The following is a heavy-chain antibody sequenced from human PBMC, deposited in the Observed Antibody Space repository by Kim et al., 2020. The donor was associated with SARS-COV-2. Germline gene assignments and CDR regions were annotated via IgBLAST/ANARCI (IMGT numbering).Heavy chain of an antibody. CDR2: IWYDGSNK. CDR1: GFTFSSYG. Sequence: GGSLRLSCAASGFTFSSYGMHWVRQAPGKGLEWVAVIWYDGSNKYYADSVKGRFTISRDNSKNTLYLQMNSLRAEDTAVYYCAREGGYDYANWFDPWGQGTLVTVSS. D-gene: IGHD5-12*01. CDR3: AREGGYDYANWFDP. V-gene: IGHV3-33*01. J-gene: IGHJ5*02.